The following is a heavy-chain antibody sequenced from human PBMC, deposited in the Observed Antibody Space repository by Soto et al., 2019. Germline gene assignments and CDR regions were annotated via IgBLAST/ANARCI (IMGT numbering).Heavy chain of an antibody. CDR2: INHSGRT. J-gene: IGHJ4*02. V-gene: IGHV4-34*01. CDR1: GVSISGHY. CDR3: ARGNIAAALDY. Sequence: PSETLSLTCAVYGVSISGHYWNWIRQPPGKGLEWIGEINHSGRTNYNPSLKSRVTISVDTSKNQFSLNLGSVTAADTAVYYCARGNIAAALDYWGQGTLVTVSS. D-gene: IGHD6-13*01.